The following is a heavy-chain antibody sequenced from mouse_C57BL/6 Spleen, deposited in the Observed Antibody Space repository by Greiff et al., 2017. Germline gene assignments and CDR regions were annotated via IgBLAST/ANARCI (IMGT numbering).Heavy chain of an antibody. CDR3: AKKGFYDGYDEGYFDV. J-gene: IGHJ1*03. Sequence: VQLQQSGPGLVQPSQSLSITCTVSGFSLTSYGVHWVRQSPGKGLEWLGVIWRGGSTDYNAAFMSRLSITKDNSKSQVFFKMNSLQADDTAIYYCAKKGFYDGYDEGYFDVWGTGTTVTVSS. CDR2: IWRGGST. V-gene: IGHV2-5*01. CDR1: GFSLTSYG. D-gene: IGHD2-3*01.